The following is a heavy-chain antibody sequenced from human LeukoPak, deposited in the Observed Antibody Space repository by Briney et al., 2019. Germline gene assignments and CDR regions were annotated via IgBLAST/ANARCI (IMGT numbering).Heavy chain of an antibody. V-gene: IGHV3-48*04. J-gene: IGHJ4*02. Sequence: PGGSLRLSWEFSGIIFITYARNWFRQAPGKGLDWISSFGGVVSGSTSITQYADSVKGRFTISRDNAKNSLHLQMDSLSAEDTAVYYCARGRYSYGYSLSPFDYWGQGTLVTVSS. D-gene: IGHD5-18*01. CDR1: GIIFITYA. CDR2: FGGVVSGSTSIT. CDR3: ARGRYSYGYSLSPFDY.